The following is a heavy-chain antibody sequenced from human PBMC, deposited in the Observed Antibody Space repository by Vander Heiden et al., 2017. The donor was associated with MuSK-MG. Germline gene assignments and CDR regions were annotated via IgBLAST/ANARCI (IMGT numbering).Heavy chain of an antibody. CDR1: GFTFSRCA. CDR3: AGLQQLVLVDY. D-gene: IGHD6-13*01. Sequence: EVQLLESGGGLLQPGGPLSRSRHASGFTFSRCAMSWVRQAPGKGIEWVSAISGSGGSTYYADSVKGRFTISRDKSNHTLYLQINRLRAEDTAVCYCAGLQQLVLVDYWGQGTLVTVSS. J-gene: IGHJ4*02. CDR2: ISGSGGST. V-gene: IGHV3-23*01.